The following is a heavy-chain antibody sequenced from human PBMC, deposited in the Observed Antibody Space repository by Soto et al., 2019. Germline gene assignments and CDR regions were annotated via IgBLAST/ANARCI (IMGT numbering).Heavy chain of an antibody. V-gene: IGHV3-7*01. CDR1: GFTFSSYW. D-gene: IGHD3-16*01. J-gene: IGHJ6*03. CDR2: IKQDGSEK. Sequence: GGSLRLSCAASGFTFSSYWMSWVRQAPGKGLEWVANIKQDGSEKYYVDSVKGRFTISRDNAKNSLYLQMNSLRAEDTAVYYCARDMTDYYYYYMDVWGKGTTVTVSS. CDR3: ARDMTDYYYYYMDV.